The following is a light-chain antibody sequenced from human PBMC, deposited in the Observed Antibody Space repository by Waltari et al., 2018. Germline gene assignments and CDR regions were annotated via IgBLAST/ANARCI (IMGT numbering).Light chain of an antibody. CDR3: QQYGSSPI. Sequence: DTVLTQSPGTLSLSPAERATLSCRTSHSVGTTYLAWYQQKPGHAPRLLIYGGSNRASGIPDRFSASASGAESILTISRLEPEDFAMYYCQQYGSSPIFGPGTKVEI. J-gene: IGKJ3*01. CDR1: HSVGTTY. V-gene: IGKV3-20*01. CDR2: GGS.